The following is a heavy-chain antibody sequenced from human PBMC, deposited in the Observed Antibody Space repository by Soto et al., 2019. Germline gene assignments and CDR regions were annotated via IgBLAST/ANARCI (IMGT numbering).Heavy chain of an antibody. V-gene: IGHV3-30*18. J-gene: IGHJ6*02. CDR2: ISYDGSNK. CDR3: AKGGSNHYYYGMDV. CDR1: GFTFSSYG. D-gene: IGHD4-4*01. Sequence: GGSLRLSCAASGFTFSSYGMHWVRQAPGKGLEWVAVISYDGSNKYYADSVKGRFTISRDNSKNTLYLQMNSLRAEDTAVYYCAKGGSNHYYYGMDVWGQGTTVTVSS.